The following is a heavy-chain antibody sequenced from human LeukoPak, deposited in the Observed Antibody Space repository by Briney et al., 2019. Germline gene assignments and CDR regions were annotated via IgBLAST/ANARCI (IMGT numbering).Heavy chain of an antibody. CDR1: SXYA. V-gene: IGHV3-23*01. CDR3: AKTYRDDNRIDY. J-gene: IGHJ4*02. CDR2: ISGSCCST. Sequence: SXYAMXXVRQXXXXXXEXXXAISGSCCSTYYADSVKGRFTISRYNSKNTLYLQMNSLGAEDTAVYYCAKTYRDDNRIDYWGQGTLVTVSS. D-gene: IGHD1-1*01.